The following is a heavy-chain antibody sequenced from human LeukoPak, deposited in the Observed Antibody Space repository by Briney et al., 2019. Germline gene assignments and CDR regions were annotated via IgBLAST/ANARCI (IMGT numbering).Heavy chain of an antibody. CDR3: ARDRADCSSTSCYGYYYYYGMDV. CDR2: IYYSGST. V-gene: IGHV4-30-4*01. D-gene: IGHD2-2*01. CDR1: GGSLNSGDYY. J-gene: IGHJ6*02. Sequence: SESLSLTCTVSGGSLNSGDYYWSWLRQPPGKGLEGIGYIYYSGSTYYNPTLKSRVTISVDTSKNQFSLKLRSVTAADTAVYYCARDRADCSSTSCYGYYYYYGMDVWGQGTTVTVSS.